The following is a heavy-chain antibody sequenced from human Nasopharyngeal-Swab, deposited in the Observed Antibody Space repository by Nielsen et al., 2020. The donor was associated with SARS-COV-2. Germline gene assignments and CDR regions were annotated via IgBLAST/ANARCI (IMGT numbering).Heavy chain of an antibody. CDR2: IKQDGSEK. V-gene: IGHV3-7*03. D-gene: IGHD6-13*01. Sequence: GESLKISCAASGFTFSSYWMSWVRQAPGKGLEWVANIKQDGSEKYYADSVKGRFTISRDNSKNTLYLQMNSLRAEDTAVYYCARDSSSAFDYWGQGTLVTVSS. CDR3: ARDSSSAFDY. CDR1: GFTFSSYW. J-gene: IGHJ4*02.